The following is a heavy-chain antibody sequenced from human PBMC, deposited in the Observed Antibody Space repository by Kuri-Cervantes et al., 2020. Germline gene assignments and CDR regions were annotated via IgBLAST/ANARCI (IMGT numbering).Heavy chain of an antibody. J-gene: IGHJ6*03. V-gene: IGHV4-61*08. Sequence: SETLSLTCTVSGGSISSGGYYWSWIRQPPGKGLEWIGYIYYSGSTNYNPSLKSRVTISADTSKDQFSLELSSVTAADTAVYYCARVQASYYYYYYMDVRGKGTTVTVSS. D-gene: IGHD4-11*01. CDR2: IYYSGST. CDR3: ARVQASYYYYYYMDV. CDR1: GGSISSGGYY.